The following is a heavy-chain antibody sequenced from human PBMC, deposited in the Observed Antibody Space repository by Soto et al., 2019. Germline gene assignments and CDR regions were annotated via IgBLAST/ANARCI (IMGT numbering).Heavy chain of an antibody. CDR2: IRSKANSYAT. J-gene: IGHJ4*02. Sequence: EVQLVESGGGLVQPGGSLKLSCAASGFTFSGSAMHWVRQASGKGLEWVGRIRSKANSYATADAASVKGRFTISRDDPKKAAYLQRNSLKTEDTAVYYCTSPPGQGYWGQGTLVTVSS. CDR3: TSPPGQGY. CDR1: GFTFSGSA. V-gene: IGHV3-73*01.